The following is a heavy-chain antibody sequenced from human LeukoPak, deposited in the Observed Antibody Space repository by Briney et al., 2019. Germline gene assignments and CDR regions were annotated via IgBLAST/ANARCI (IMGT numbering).Heavy chain of an antibody. CDR2: ISGSGGST. Sequence: GGSLRLSCAASGFTFSSYDMSWVRQAPGKGLEWVSAISGSGGSTYYADSVKGRFTISRDNSKNTLYLQMNSLRAEDTAVYYCAKVGDDSSSWYLGPTTLDYWGQGTLVTVSS. CDR3: AKVGDDSSSWYLGPTTLDY. V-gene: IGHV3-23*01. CDR1: GFTFSSYD. J-gene: IGHJ4*02. D-gene: IGHD6-13*01.